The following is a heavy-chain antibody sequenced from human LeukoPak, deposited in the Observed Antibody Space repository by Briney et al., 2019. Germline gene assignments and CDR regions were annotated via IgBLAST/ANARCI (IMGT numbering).Heavy chain of an antibody. J-gene: IGHJ4*02. Sequence: GSLRLSCAASGFTFSNAWMSWIRQPPGKGLEWIGEINHSGSTNYNPSLKSRVTISVDTSKNQFSLKLSSVTAADTAVYYCARHRTGNYYGSGSLNDYWGQGTLVTVSS. D-gene: IGHD3-10*01. V-gene: IGHV4-34*01. CDR2: INHSGST. CDR1: GFTFSNAW. CDR3: ARHRTGNYYGSGSLNDY.